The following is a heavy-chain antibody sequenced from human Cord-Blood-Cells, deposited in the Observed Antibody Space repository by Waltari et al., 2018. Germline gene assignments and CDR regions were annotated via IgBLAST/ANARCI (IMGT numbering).Heavy chain of an antibody. J-gene: IGHJ3*02. Sequence: QVQLVQSGAEVKKTGASVKVSCKASGYTFTSSDINWVRQATGQGLEWMGWMNPNSGNTGYAQKFQGRVTITRNTSISTAYMELSSLRSEDTAVYYCARVYSGSYYAFDIWGQGTMVTVSS. CDR1: GYTFTSSD. CDR2: MNPNSGNT. V-gene: IGHV1-8*03. CDR3: ARVYSGSYYAFDI. D-gene: IGHD1-26*01.